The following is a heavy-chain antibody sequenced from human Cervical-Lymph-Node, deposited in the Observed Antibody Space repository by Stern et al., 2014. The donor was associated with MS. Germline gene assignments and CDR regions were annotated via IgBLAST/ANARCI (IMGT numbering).Heavy chain of an antibody. D-gene: IGHD2-8*01. CDR2: ISADSGST. CDR1: GYTFTSYG. V-gene: IGHV1-18*01. CDR3: ARDKIHAFDY. Sequence: VQLVESGTEVKKPGASLIVSCRASGYTFTSYGISWVRQAPGQGLEWVGWISADSGSTKYSQNLRDRITLTRDTSTGTAYMELRTLRSEDTAVYYCARDKIHAFDYWGQGTLVSVSS. J-gene: IGHJ4*02.